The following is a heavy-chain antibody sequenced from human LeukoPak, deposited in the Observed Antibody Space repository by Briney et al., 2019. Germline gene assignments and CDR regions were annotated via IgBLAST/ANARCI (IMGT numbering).Heavy chain of an antibody. J-gene: IGHJ4*02. CDR1: GFTFSSYA. Sequence: GASLRLSCAASGFTFSSYAMSWVRQAPGKGLEWVSAISGSGGSTYYADSVKGRFTISRDNSKNTLYLQMNSLRAEDTAAYYCAKGTDYGDYPDYWGQGTLVTVSS. CDR3: AKGTDYGDYPDY. CDR2: ISGSGGST. V-gene: IGHV3-23*01. D-gene: IGHD4-17*01.